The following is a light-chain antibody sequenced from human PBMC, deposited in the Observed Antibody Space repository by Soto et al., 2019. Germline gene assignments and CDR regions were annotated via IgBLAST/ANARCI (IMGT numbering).Light chain of an antibody. V-gene: IGKV1-5*01. J-gene: IGKJ1*01. Sequence: DIQMTQSPSTLSASVGDRVTITCRASESMSNCLAWYQQKPGKAPKLLISGASSLQSGVPSGFSGSASGTEFTLTISSLQPDDIATYYCQQCHRYLTFGQGTKVEMK. CDR3: QQCHRYLT. CDR1: ESMSNC. CDR2: GAS.